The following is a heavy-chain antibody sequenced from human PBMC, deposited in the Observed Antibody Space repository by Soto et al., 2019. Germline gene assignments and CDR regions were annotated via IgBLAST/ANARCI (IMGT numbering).Heavy chain of an antibody. Sequence: SETLSLTCTVSGGSVSSGSYYWSWIRQPPGKGLEWIGYIYYSGSTNYNPSLKSRITISVDTSKNQFSLKLSSVTAADTAVYYCAREKYEYPNYDFWSGYGDVWGQGTTVTVSS. CDR3: AREKYEYPNYDFWSGYGDV. D-gene: IGHD3-3*01. CDR2: IYYSGST. CDR1: GGSVSSGSYY. J-gene: IGHJ6*02. V-gene: IGHV4-61*01.